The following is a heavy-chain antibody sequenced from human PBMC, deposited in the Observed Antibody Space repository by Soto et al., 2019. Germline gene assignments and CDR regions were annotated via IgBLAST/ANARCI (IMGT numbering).Heavy chain of an antibody. CDR3: GKGRSGDVGVFY. V-gene: IGHV1-2*02. Sequence: QVQLVQSGAEVKKSGASVKISCKASGYSFTGYYIHWVRHAPGQGFEWMGEISPNSGGTKYAQKFQGRVTMTRDTSITTVYMDLSNLSPDDKAVYYCGKGRSGDVGVFYWGQGTLVTVYS. CDR2: ISPNSGGT. J-gene: IGHJ4*02. D-gene: IGHD1-26*01. CDR1: GYSFTGYY.